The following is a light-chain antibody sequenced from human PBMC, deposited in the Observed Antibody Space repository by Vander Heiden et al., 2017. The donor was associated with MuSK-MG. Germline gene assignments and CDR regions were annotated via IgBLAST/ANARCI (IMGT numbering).Light chain of an antibody. V-gene: IGLV3-19*01. Sequence: SSELTQDPAVSVALGQTVRITCHGDRLRSYYASWYQQKPGQAPVLVIYGKNTRPSGIPDRLSGSSSGNTASLTITGAQAEDEADYYCNARDSSGNHVVFGGGTKLTVL. J-gene: IGLJ2*01. CDR1: RLRSYY. CDR2: GKN. CDR3: NARDSSGNHVV.